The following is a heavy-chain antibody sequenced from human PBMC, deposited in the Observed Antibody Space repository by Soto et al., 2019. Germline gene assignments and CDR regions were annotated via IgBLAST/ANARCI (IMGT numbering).Heavy chain of an antibody. CDR1: GYTFTSYD. D-gene: IGHD6-6*01. V-gene: IGHV1-8*01. J-gene: IGHJ6*02. CDR3: ARGDSSSSTYYYYYGMDV. Sequence: ASVKVSCKASGYTFTSYDINWVRQATGQGLEWMGWMNPNSGNTGYAQKFQGRATMTRNTSISTAYMELSSLRSEDTAVYYCARGDSSSSTYYYYYGMDVWGQGTTVTVSS. CDR2: MNPNSGNT.